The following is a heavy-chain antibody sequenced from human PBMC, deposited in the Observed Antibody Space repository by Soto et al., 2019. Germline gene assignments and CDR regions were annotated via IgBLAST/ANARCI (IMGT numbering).Heavy chain of an antibody. Sequence: ASVKVSCKASGYTFTSYGISWVRQAPGQGLEWMGWISAYNGNTNYAQKLQGRVTMTTDTSTSTAYMELRSLRSDDTAVYYCARDLLGLHDYGDYGTVDYWGQGTLVTVSS. J-gene: IGHJ4*02. CDR2: ISAYNGNT. CDR1: GYTFTSYG. CDR3: ARDLLGLHDYGDYGTVDY. V-gene: IGHV1-18*01. D-gene: IGHD4-17*01.